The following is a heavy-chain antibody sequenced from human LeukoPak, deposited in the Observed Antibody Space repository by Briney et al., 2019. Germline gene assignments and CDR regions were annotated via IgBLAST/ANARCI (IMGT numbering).Heavy chain of an antibody. CDR1: GGSISSDSYY. Sequence: SETLSLTCTVSGGSISSDSYYWGWIRQPPGKGLEWIGYIYYSGSTNYNPSLKSRVTISVDTSKNQFSLKLSSVTAADTAVYYYAGSPYYYYGMDVWGQGTTVTVSS. D-gene: IGHD3-10*01. CDR2: IYYSGST. J-gene: IGHJ6*02. CDR3: AGSPYYYYGMDV. V-gene: IGHV4-61*01.